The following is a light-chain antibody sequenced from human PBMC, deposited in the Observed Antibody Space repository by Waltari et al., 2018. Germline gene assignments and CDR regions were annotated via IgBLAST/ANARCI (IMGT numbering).Light chain of an antibody. CDR1: SRDVGGSHF. J-gene: IGLJ1*01. CDR2: DVS. CDR3: FSYVDTYTYV. Sequence: QSALTQPRSVSGPPGQSVTISCTGTSRDVGGSHFVSWFPQLPGSAPKLLIYDVSERPRGVLDRFPGSKSDNTASLTIARLQAEDEADYYCFSYVDTYTYVFGPGTRVIVL. V-gene: IGLV2-11*01.